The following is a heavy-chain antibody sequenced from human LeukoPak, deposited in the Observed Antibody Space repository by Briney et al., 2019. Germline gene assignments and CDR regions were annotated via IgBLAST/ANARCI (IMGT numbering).Heavy chain of an antibody. CDR3: AKGSIAVAGKGYYSYMGV. D-gene: IGHD6-19*01. V-gene: IGHV3-23*01. J-gene: IGHJ6*03. CDR1: GFTFSNYA. CDR2: ISDSGGST. Sequence: PGGSLRLSCAASGFTFSNYAMSWVRQAPGKGLEWVSGISDSGGSTYYADSVKGRFTISRDNSKNTLYLQMNSLRAEDTAVYYCAKGSIAVAGKGYYSYMGVWGKGTTVTVSS.